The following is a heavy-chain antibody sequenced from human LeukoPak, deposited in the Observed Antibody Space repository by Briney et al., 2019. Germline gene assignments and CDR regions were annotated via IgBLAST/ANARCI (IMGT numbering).Heavy chain of an antibody. CDR3: ARAYKDRALAGKKEFFQH. J-gene: IGHJ1*01. D-gene: IGHD6-19*01. V-gene: IGHV3-9*01. Sequence: SLRLSWAASGFTVDKYAMNWVRQVPGKGLEWISLISWNSGTIGYADSVKGRFTISRDNANTFLYLRMHSMRAEDTALYNCARAYKDRALAGKKEFFQHWGQGTLVTVSS. CDR1: GFTVDKYA. CDR2: ISWNSGTI.